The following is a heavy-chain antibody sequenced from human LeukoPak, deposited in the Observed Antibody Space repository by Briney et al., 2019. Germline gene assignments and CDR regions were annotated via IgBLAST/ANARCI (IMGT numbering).Heavy chain of an antibody. CDR3: ARDYYSYSRGSWAFDI. D-gene: IGHD3-22*01. CDR1: AFTFSSYW. V-gene: IGHV3-7*03. CDR2: IDQDGSEK. Sequence: PGGSLRLSCAASAFTFSSYWMSWVRQDPGNGLEWVPNIDQDGSEKYYVESMKGRITISRDTAKNSLYLQMNSLRAEDTAVYYCARDYYSYSRGSWAFDIGGQGTMVTVSS. J-gene: IGHJ3*02.